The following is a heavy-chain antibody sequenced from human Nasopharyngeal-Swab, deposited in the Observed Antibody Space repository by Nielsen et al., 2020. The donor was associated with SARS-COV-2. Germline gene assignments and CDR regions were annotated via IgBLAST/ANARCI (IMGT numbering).Heavy chain of an antibody. J-gene: IGHJ3*02. CDR3: ASRHYDSSGYYNAFDI. V-gene: IGHV4-4*02. CDR1: GGSISSSNW. Sequence: SETLSLTCAVYGGSISSSNWWSWVRQPPGKGLEWIGEIYHSGSTNYNRSLRSRVNISVDKSKNQFSLKLSSVTAADTAVYYCASRHYDSSGYYNAFDIWGQGTVVTVSS. D-gene: IGHD3-22*01. CDR2: IYHSGST.